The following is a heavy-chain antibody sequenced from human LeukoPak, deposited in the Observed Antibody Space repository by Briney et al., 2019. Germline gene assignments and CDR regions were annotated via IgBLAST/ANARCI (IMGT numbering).Heavy chain of an antibody. Sequence: GGSLRLSCAASGFTFDDYAMHWVRQAPGKGLEWVSGISWNSGSIGYADSVKGRFTISRDNAKNSLYLQMNSLRAEDTALYYCAKGPHPWVINVDYWGQGTLVTVSS. V-gene: IGHV3-9*01. D-gene: IGHD2-21*01. CDR1: GFTFDDYA. CDR3: AKGPHPWVINVDY. J-gene: IGHJ4*02. CDR2: ISWNSGSI.